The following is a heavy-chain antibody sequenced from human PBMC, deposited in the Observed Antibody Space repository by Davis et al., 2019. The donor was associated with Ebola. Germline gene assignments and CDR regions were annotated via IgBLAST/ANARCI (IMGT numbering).Heavy chain of an antibody. CDR3: ARQPPSYYYDSSGYYGRGAYFDY. CDR1: GGHISGYY. Sequence: MPSETLSLTCTVSGGHISGYYWSWIRQPPGKGLEWIGNLYHGGGTNYSSSLKSRLTISVDTSKNQFSLELSSVTAADTAVYYCARQPPSYYYDSSGYYGRGAYFDYWGQGTLVTVSS. D-gene: IGHD3-22*01. J-gene: IGHJ4*02. CDR2: LYHGGGT. V-gene: IGHV4-59*08.